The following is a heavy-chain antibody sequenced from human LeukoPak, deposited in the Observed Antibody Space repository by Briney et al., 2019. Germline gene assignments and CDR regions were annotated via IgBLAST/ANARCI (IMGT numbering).Heavy chain of an antibody. CDR2: IYYSGST. J-gene: IGHJ4*02. D-gene: IGHD2-15*01. Sequence: SETLSLTCTVSGDSIRTYYWSWIRQPPGEGLEWIGSIYYSGSTNYNPSLNGRVTISLDTSKNQFSLKVSSVTAAATAVYYCARALTTGYCSGGACPYFDYWGQGTLVTVSS. V-gene: IGHV4-59*01. CDR3: ARALTTGYCSGGACPYFDY. CDR1: GDSIRTYY.